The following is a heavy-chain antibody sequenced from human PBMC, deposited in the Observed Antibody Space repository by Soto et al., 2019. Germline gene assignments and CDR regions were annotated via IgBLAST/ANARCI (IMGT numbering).Heavy chain of an antibody. CDR2: ISSSSSTI. CDR1: GFTFSSYS. CDR3: ARDLGGYCSGGSCYPWTGNWFDP. D-gene: IGHD2-15*01. Sequence: EVQLVESGGGLVQPGGSLRLSCAASGFTFSSYSMNWVRQAPGKGLEWVSYISSSSSTIYYAGSVKGRFTISRDNAKNSLYLQMNSLRAEDTAVYYCARDLGGYCSGGSCYPWTGNWFDPWGQGTLVTVSS. V-gene: IGHV3-48*01. J-gene: IGHJ5*02.